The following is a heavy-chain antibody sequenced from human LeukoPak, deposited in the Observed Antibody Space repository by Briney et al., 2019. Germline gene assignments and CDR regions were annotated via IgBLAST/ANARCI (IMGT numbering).Heavy chain of an antibody. CDR2: TGSTGVST. CDR3: AKDPGVVPAHYFDY. D-gene: IGHD2-2*01. Sequence: GGSLRLSCAASGFTFSSYAMNWVRQAPGKGLEWVSATGSTGVSTFYADSVKGRFTVSRDNSKNTLSLQVNSLRAEDTAVYYCAKDPGVVPAHYFDYWGQGILVTVSS. V-gene: IGHV3-23*01. J-gene: IGHJ4*02. CDR1: GFTFSSYA.